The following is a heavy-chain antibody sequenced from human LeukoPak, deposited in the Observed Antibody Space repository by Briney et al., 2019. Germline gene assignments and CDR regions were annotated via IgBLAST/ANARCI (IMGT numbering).Heavy chain of an antibody. J-gene: IGHJ4*02. D-gene: IGHD2-8*01. V-gene: IGHV3-7*01. Sequence: GGSPRLSCVVSGFTFSSYWMNWVRQAERKGLEWVAKIKQDGSEKNYVDSVKGRFTISRDNAKSSLFLQMNDLRAEDTAVYYCAKGGRGNGEVYWGQGTLVTVSS. CDR2: IKQDGSEK. CDR3: AKGGRGNGEVY. CDR1: GFTFSSYW.